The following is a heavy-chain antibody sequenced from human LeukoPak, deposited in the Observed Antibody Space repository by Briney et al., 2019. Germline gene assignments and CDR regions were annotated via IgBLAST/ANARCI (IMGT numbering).Heavy chain of an antibody. D-gene: IGHD3-22*01. CDR3: ARGVPSYAYDGSGYYHSSAGYKP. J-gene: IGHJ3*01. CDR2: INHSGST. CDR1: GGSFSGYY. Sequence: KPSETLSLTCAVYGGSFSGYYWSWVRQPPGKGLEWIGEINHSGSTNYNPSLKSRVTISVDTSKNQFSLKLSSVTAADTAVFYCARGVPSYAYDGSGYYHSSAGYKPWGQGTLVTVSS. V-gene: IGHV4-34*01.